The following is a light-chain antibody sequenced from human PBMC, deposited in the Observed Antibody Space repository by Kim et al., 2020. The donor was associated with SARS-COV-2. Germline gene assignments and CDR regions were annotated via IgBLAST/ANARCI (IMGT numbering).Light chain of an antibody. V-gene: IGKV4-1*01. CDR1: QTVLYNSNNKNY. CDR2: WAS. Sequence: ATINCKSSQTVLYNSNNKNYLAWYQQKPGPSPKLLIYWASIRESGVSDRFSGSGSETDFTLTISSLQAEDVAVYYCQQYYSTPPSFGQGTKLEI. CDR3: QQYYSTPPS. J-gene: IGKJ2*03.